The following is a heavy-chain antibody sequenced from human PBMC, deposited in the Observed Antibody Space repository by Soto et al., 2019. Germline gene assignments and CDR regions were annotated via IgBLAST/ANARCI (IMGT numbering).Heavy chain of an antibody. CDR1: GFTFRNYA. Sequence: LRLSCAASGFTFRNYAMHWVRQAPGKGLEWVVVISYDGSKKYYADSLEGRFTISRDNSNNTLYLQMNSLTDEDTAVYYCVRAPGSATVTTSYVDYWGQGTLVTVSS. V-gene: IGHV3-30*03. CDR3: VRAPGSATVTTSYVDY. CDR2: ISYDGSKK. J-gene: IGHJ4*02. D-gene: IGHD4-17*01.